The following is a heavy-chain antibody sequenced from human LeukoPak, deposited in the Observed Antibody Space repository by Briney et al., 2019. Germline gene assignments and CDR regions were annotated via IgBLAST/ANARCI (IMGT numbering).Heavy chain of an antibody. J-gene: IGHJ4*02. CDR2: IYHSGST. D-gene: IGHD6-19*01. CDR3: ARDGQGQWLVPALFDY. CDR1: GYSISSGYY. Sequence: SETLSLTCTVSGYSISSGYYWGWIRQPPGKGLEWIGSIYHSGSTYYNPSLKSRVTISVDTSKNQFSLKLSSVTGADTAVYYCARDGQGQWLVPALFDYWGQGTLVTVSS. V-gene: IGHV4-38-2*02.